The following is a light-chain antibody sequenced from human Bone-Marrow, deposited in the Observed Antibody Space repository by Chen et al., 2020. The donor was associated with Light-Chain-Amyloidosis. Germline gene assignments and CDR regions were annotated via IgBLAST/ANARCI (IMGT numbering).Light chain of an antibody. V-gene: IGLV3-25*03. J-gene: IGLJ2*01. CDR3: QSADSSGTYEVI. CDR1: DLPTKY. CDR2: RDT. Sequence: SHQLTQPPSVSVSPGQTATSTRSGDDLPTKYAYWYQQKPGQAPVLVIHRDTERPSGISERFSGSSSGTTATLTISEVQAEDEADYHCQSADSSGTYEVIFGGGTKLTVL.